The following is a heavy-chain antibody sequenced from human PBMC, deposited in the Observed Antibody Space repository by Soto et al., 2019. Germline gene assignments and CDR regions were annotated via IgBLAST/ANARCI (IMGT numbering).Heavy chain of an antibody. CDR3: AREEPASRHHDY. CDR1: GGSFSDYY. V-gene: IGHV4-34*01. CDR2: VSHSGST. J-gene: IGHJ4*02. Sequence: SETLSLTCAVYGGSFSDYYWSWIRQTPEKGLEWIGEVSHSGSTTYNPSLKNRVTIAIDTSKNQFSLTLNSVTAADTAMYFCAREEPASRHHDYWGQGNLVTVSS. D-gene: IGHD1-26*01.